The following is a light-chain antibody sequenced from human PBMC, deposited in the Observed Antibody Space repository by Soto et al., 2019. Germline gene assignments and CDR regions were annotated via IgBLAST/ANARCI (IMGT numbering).Light chain of an antibody. CDR1: QGIRTW. CDR2: AAS. CDR3: QHSNSYSEA. Sequence: PSEVPPAGKDSSAMTWRSSQGIRTWLAWYQQKPGKAPKGLIYAASILQSGVPSRFSGSGSGTDFTLTISSLQPDDFATYYCQHSNSYSEAFAQGTKV. J-gene: IGKJ1*01. V-gene: IGKV1D-16*01.